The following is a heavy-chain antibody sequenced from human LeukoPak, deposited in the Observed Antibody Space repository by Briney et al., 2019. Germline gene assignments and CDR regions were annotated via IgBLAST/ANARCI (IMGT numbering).Heavy chain of an antibody. V-gene: IGHV4-30-4*08. CDR1: GGSISSGGYY. CDR3: ARGSPSPSGSTSYYYYYYGMDV. D-gene: IGHD2-2*01. J-gene: IGHJ6*02. CDR2: IYYSGST. Sequence: PSQTLSLTCTVSGGSISSGGYYWSWIRQHPGKGLEWIGYIYYSGSTYYNPSLKSRVTISVDTSKNQFSLKLSSVTAADTAVYYCARGSPSPSGSTSYYYYYYGMDVWGQGTTVTVSS.